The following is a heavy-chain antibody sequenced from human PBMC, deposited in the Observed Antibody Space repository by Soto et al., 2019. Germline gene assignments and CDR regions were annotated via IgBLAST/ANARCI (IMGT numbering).Heavy chain of an antibody. J-gene: IGHJ4*02. CDR3: AKRADRNPPSKGSDYYFDY. Sequence: EVQLLESGGGLVQPGGSLRLSCAASGFTFSSYAMSWVRQAPGKGLEWVSAISGSGGSTYYADSVKGRFTISRDNSKNTLYLQMNSLRAEDTAVYYCAKRADRNPPSKGSDYYFDYWGQGTLVTVSS. CDR2: ISGSGGST. D-gene: IGHD1-1*01. V-gene: IGHV3-23*01. CDR1: GFTFSSYA.